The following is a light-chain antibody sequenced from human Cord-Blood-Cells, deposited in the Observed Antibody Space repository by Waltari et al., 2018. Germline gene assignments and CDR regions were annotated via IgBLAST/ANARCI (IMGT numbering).Light chain of an antibody. Sequence: DIQMTQSPSSLSASVGDRVTITCQASQDISNYLKWYQQQPGKAPKLRIYDAANLATGVPSRFSGNGSGTDFTFTISSLQPEDIATYYCQQYDNLPLTFGGGTKVETK. CDR1: QDISNY. V-gene: IGKV1-33*01. CDR2: DAA. CDR3: QQYDNLPLT. J-gene: IGKJ4*01.